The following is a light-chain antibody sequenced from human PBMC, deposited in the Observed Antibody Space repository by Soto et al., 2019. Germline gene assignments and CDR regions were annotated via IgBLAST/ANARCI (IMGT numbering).Light chain of an antibody. CDR1: ISDVGGYNF. CDR3: SSVTGSNYV. CDR2: DVS. J-gene: IGLJ1*01. V-gene: IGLV2-14*03. Sequence: QSVLTQPASVSGSPGQSITISCTGTISDVGGYNFVSWYQQYPGKAPKLMICDVSNRPSGVSNRFSGSKSGNTASLTISGLQAEDEADYYCSSVTGSNYVFGTGTKVTV.